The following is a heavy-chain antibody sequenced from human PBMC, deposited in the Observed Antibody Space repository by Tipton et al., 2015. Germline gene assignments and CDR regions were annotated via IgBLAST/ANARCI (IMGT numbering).Heavy chain of an antibody. V-gene: IGHV4-38-2*01. J-gene: IGHJ4*02. CDR2: ISHSGNT. CDR1: AYSISSDYY. Sequence: TLSLTCAVSAYSISSDYYLGWIRQPPGKGLEWIGSISHSGNTYYNPSLKNRVTMSQDTSKNQFSQKLTSVTAADTAVYYCACQDYDSLTRDYQTVDYWGQGTLVTVSS. D-gene: IGHD3-9*01. CDR3: ACQDYDSLTRDYQTVDY.